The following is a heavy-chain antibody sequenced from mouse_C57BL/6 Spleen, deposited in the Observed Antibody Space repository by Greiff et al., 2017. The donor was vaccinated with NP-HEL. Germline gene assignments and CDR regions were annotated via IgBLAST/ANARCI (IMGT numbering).Heavy chain of an antibody. J-gene: IGHJ2*01. CDR1: GYTFTSYW. CDR3: AREVLRSCYYFDY. CDR2: IYPNSGGT. V-gene: IGHV1-72*01. D-gene: IGHD1-1*01. Sequence: VQLQQPGAELVKPGASVKLSCKASGYTFTSYWMHWVKQRPGRGLEWIGRIYPNSGGTKYNEKFKSKATLTVDKPTSTAYMQLSSLTSEDSAVYYCAREVLRSCYYFDYWGQGTTLTVSS.